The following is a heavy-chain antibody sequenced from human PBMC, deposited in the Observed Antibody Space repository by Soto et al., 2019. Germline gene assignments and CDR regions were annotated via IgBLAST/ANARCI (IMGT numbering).Heavy chain of an antibody. CDR1: GYTFTSYG. J-gene: IGHJ6*02. D-gene: IGHD2-8*01. CDR2: ISAYNGNT. CDR3: ARSNYCTNGVCYPRDYYYYYGMDV. V-gene: IGHV1-18*01. Sequence: ASVKVSCKASGYTFTSYGISWVRQAPGQGLEWMGWISAYNGNTNYAQKLQGRVTMTTDTSTSTAYMELRSLRSDDTAVYYCARSNYCTNGVCYPRDYYYYYGMDVWGQGTTVTVSS.